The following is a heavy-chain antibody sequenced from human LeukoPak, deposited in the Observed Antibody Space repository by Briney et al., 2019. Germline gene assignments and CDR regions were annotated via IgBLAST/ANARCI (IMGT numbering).Heavy chain of an antibody. J-gene: IGHJ4*02. Sequence: GGSLRLSCAASGFTFSSYAMSRVRQAAGKGLEWVSVISGSGGTTYYTDSVKGRFTISRDNSKNTLYLQMNSLRAEDTAVYYCARDTMVRGGLDYWGQGTLVTVSS. CDR2: ISGSGGTT. CDR1: GFTFSSYA. D-gene: IGHD3-10*01. CDR3: ARDTMVRGGLDY. V-gene: IGHV3-23*01.